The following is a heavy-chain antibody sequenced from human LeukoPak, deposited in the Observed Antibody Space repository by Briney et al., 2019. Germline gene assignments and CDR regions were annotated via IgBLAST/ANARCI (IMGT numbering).Heavy chain of an antibody. CDR2: INPSGGST. D-gene: IGHD3-10*01. CDR3: ARDDHPEYGSGSYAPHY. CDR1: GYTFTSNY. V-gene: IGHV1-46*01. Sequence: ASVKVSCKAFGYTFTSNYMHWVRQAPGQGPEWMGIINPSGGSTSYAQKFQGRVTMTRDTSTSTVYMELSSLRSEDTAVYYCARDDHPEYGSGSYAPHYWGQGTLVTVSS. J-gene: IGHJ4*02.